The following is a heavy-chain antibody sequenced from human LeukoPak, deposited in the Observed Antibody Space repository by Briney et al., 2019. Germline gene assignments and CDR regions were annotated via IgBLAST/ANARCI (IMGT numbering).Heavy chain of an antibody. CDR3: ARDIVVVPAAISRAGHYYYYGMDV. D-gene: IGHD2-2*02. CDR1: GYTFTSYG. CDR2: ISAYNGNT. J-gene: IGHJ6*02. V-gene: IGHV1-18*01. Sequence: GASVKVSCKASGYTFTSYGISWVRQAPGQGLEWMGWISAYNGNTNYAQKLQGRVTMTTDTSTSTAYMELRSLRSDDTAVYYCARDIVVVPAAISRAGHYYYYGMDVWGQGTTVTVPS.